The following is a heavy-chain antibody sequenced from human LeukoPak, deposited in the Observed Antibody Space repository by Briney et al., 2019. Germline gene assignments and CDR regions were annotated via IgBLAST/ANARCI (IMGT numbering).Heavy chain of an antibody. CDR1: GGSLSSGDYY. V-gene: IGHV4-30-4*01. CDR3: ATPQHIVVVTAIRYFDY. J-gene: IGHJ4*02. Sequence: PSETLSLTCTVSGGSLSSGDYYWGWVRQPPGRGLEWIGYIYYSGSTYYNPSLKSRVTISVDTSKNQFSLKLSSVTAADTAVYYCATPQHIVVVTAIRYFDYWGQGTLVTVSS. D-gene: IGHD2-21*02. CDR2: IYYSGST.